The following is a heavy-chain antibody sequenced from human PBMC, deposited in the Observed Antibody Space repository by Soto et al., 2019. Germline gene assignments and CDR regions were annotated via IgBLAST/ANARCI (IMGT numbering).Heavy chain of an antibody. Sequence: SETLSLTCTVSGGSISSYYWSWIRQPPGKGLEWIGYIYYSGSTNYNPSLKSRVTISVDTSKNQFSLKLSSVTAADTAVYYCARVRRDIVVLGNAFDIWGQGTMVTVSS. V-gene: IGHV4-59*01. CDR3: ARVRRDIVVLGNAFDI. CDR2: IYYSGST. CDR1: GGSISSYY. J-gene: IGHJ3*02. D-gene: IGHD2-15*01.